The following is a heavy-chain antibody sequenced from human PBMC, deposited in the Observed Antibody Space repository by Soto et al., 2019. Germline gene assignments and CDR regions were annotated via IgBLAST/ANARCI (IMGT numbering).Heavy chain of an antibody. D-gene: IGHD2-8*02. CDR3: ARDKITGLSDY. CDR2: INHSGST. CDR1: GGSFSGYY. V-gene: IGHV4-34*01. Sequence: QVQLQQWGAGLLKPSETLSLTCAVYGGSFSGYYWTWIRQPPGTGLEWIGEINHSGSTNYNPSLHIRVTISVDTSKNQFSLKLTSVTAAGTAVYYCARDKITGLSDYWGQGTLVTVSS. J-gene: IGHJ4*02.